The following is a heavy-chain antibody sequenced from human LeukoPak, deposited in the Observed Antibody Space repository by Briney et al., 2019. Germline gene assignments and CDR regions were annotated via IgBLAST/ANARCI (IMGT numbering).Heavy chain of an antibody. Sequence: PSQTLSLTCTVSGGSISSGSYYWSWIRQPAGKGLEWIGRIYTSGSTNYNPSLKSRVTISVDTSKNQFSLKLSSVTAADTAVYYCASSYYYDSSGYNYWGQGTLATVSS. CDR1: GGSISSGSYY. J-gene: IGHJ4*02. D-gene: IGHD3-22*01. CDR3: ASSYYYDSSGYNY. CDR2: IYTSGST. V-gene: IGHV4-61*02.